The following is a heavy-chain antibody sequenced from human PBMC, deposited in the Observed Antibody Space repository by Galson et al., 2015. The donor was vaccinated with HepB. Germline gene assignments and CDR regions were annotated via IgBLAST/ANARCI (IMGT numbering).Heavy chain of an antibody. Sequence: SLRLSCAASGFTFSGSAMHWVRQASGKGLEWVGRIRSKANSYATAYAASVKGRFTISRDDSKNTAYLQMNSLKTEDTAVYYCTSIVRDGYTKYRLHYYYYGMDVWGQGTTVTVSS. D-gene: IGHD5-24*01. CDR1: GFTFSGSA. CDR3: TSIVRDGYTKYRLHYYYYGMDV. CDR2: IRSKANSYAT. V-gene: IGHV3-73*01. J-gene: IGHJ6*02.